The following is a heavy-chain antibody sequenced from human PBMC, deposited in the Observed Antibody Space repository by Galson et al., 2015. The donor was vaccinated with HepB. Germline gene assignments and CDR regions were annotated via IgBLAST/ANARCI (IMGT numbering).Heavy chain of an antibody. J-gene: IGHJ5*02. Sequence: SVKVSCKASGDSFSSRPISWVRQAPGQGLEWMGGIIPIFGNTKYAQKSQGRVTMNTDTSASTVYMELTSLTSDDTAVYFCARDRLPYGSGRHGLDPWGQGTLVTVSS. V-gene: IGHV1-18*01. D-gene: IGHD3-10*01. CDR2: IIPIFGNT. CDR3: ARDRLPYGSGRHGLDP. CDR1: GDSFSSRP.